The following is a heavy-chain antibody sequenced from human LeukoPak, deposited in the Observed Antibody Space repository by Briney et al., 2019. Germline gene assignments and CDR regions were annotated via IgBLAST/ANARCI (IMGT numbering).Heavy chain of an antibody. J-gene: IGHJ4*02. CDR2: IYYSGST. CDR1: GGSISSYY. D-gene: IGHD4-17*01. Sequence: SETLSLTCTVSGGSISSYYWSWIRQPPGKGLEWIGYIYYSGSTNYNPSLKSRVTISVDTSKNQFSLKLSSVIAADTAVYYCARDGSLRSFDYWGQGTLVTVSS. CDR3: ARDGSLRSFDY. V-gene: IGHV4-59*01.